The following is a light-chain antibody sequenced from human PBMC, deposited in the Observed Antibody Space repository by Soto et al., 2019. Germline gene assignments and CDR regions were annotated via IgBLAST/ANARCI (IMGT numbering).Light chain of an antibody. CDR1: QSISNH. CDR2: AAS. CDR3: QQSYSSPPT. J-gene: IGKJ1*01. V-gene: IGKV1-39*01. Sequence: DLQLPQTPSSLSASVEDRVIITCRASQSISNHLNWYQQKPGKAPKLLIFAASSLQSGVPSRFSGSRSGPDSTLTISSLQPEDFATYYCQQSYSSPPTFGQGTKVDIK.